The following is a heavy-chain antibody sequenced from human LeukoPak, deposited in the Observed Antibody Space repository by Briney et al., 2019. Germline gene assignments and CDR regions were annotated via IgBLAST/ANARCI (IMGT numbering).Heavy chain of an antibody. V-gene: IGHV4-59*01. CDR1: GGSISSYY. D-gene: IGHD5-24*01. Sequence: PSETLSLTCTVSGGSISSYYWSWIRQPPGKGLEWIGYIYYSGSTNYNPSLKSRVTISVDTSKNQLSLKLSSVTAADTAVYYCARVFGDGYKSPFYYYYYGMDVWGQGTTVTVSS. CDR2: IYYSGST. CDR3: ARVFGDGYKSPFYYYYYGMDV. J-gene: IGHJ6*02.